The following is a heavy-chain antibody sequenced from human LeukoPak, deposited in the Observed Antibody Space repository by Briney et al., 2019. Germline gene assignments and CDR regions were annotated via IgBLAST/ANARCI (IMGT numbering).Heavy chain of an antibody. CDR1: GFTFSSYA. Sequence: GGSLRLSCAASGFTFSSYAMHWVRQAPGKGLEWVAVISYDGSNKYYADSVRGRFTISRDNSKNTLYLQMNSLRAEDTAVYYCARARGAFDYWGQGTLVTVSS. V-gene: IGHV3-30*04. D-gene: IGHD3-16*01. J-gene: IGHJ4*02. CDR2: ISYDGSNK. CDR3: ARARGAFDY.